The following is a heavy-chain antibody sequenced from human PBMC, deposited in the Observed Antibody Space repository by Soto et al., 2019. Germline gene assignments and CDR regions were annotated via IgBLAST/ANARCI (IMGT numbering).Heavy chain of an antibody. J-gene: IGHJ4*02. CDR3: ANSTSGTTWGESDY. CDR2: ISGYSGNA. CDR1: GYIFSDYG. Sequence: QVQVMQSGAEVKKPGDSVKVSCKTSGYIFSDYGINWVRKATGQGLEWMGWISGYSGNANLAQKFQGRVTMTTDKSTLTSYWELSMLRTDDTAVYYCANSTSGTTWGESDYWGQGTMVPVTS. D-gene: IGHD4-17*01. V-gene: IGHV1-18*04.